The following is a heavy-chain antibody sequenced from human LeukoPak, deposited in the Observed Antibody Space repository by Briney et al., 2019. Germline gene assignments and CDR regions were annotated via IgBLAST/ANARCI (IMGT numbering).Heavy chain of an antibody. CDR2: ISSSSNTI. J-gene: IGHJ4*02. V-gene: IGHV3-48*01. CDR1: RFTFSSYS. Sequence: GGSLRLSCAASRFTFSSYSMNWVRQAPGKGLEWVSYISSSSNTIYYADSVKGRFTISRDNAKNSLYLQMNSLRAEDTAVYYCARGNSYGPGDCDSWGQGTLVTVSS. CDR3: ARGNSYGPGDCDS. D-gene: IGHD5-18*01.